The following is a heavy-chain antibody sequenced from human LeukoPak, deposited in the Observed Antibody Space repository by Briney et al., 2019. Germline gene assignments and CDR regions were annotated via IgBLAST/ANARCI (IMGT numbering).Heavy chain of an antibody. D-gene: IGHD3-22*01. CDR2: IYTSGST. CDR3: ARDSYYYDSSGKLSGDY. J-gene: IGHJ4*02. CDR1: GGSISSYY. Sequence: SSETLSLTCTVSGGSISSYYWSWIRQPAGKGLEWIGRIYTSGSTNYNPSLKSRVTTSVDTSKNQFSLKLSSVTAADTAVYYCARDSYYYDSSGKLSGDYWGQGTLVTVSS. V-gene: IGHV4-4*07.